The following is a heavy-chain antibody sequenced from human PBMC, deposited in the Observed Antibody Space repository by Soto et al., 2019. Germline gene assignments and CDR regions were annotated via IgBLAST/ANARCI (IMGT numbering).Heavy chain of an antibody. D-gene: IGHD3-10*01. CDR2: ISGSGGST. Sequence: GGSLRLSCAASGFTFSSYAMSWVRQAPGKGLEWVSAISGSGGSTYYADSVKGRFTISRDNSKNTLYLQMNSLRAEDTAVYYCAYYYGSGSYALANFDYWGQGTLVTVSS. J-gene: IGHJ4*02. CDR3: AYYYGSGSYALANFDY. V-gene: IGHV3-23*01. CDR1: GFTFSSYA.